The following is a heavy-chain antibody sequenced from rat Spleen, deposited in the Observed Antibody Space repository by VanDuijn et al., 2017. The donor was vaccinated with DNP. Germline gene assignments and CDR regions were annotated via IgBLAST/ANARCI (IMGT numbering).Heavy chain of an antibody. CDR3: ARSLATGLNWFVY. J-gene: IGHJ3*01. D-gene: IGHD4-1*01. V-gene: IGHV2-27*01. CDR2: IQIGGRT. Sequence: QVQLKESGPGLVQPSQTLSLTCTFSGFSLTSYHVHWVRQPPGKGLEWMGRIQIGGRTDYKSAPKSRMSIRRATAKSQVFLKMNSVQTEDTAMYFCARSLATGLNWFVYWGQGTLVTVSS. CDR1: GFSLTSYH.